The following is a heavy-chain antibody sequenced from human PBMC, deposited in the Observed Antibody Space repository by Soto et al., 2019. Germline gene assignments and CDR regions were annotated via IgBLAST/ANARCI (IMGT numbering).Heavy chain of an antibody. CDR2: IYEGGNT. J-gene: IGHJ3*02. Sequence: SETLSLTCAVSGGSIISDGYSWSWIRQPPGKGLQWIGHIYEGGNTYYTPSLESRVAISTDKSKNQFSLRLSSVTAADTAVYYCVRRSPEDAFDIWGQGTMVTVSS. CDR1: GGSIISDGYS. CDR3: VRRSPEDAFDI. V-gene: IGHV4-30-2*01.